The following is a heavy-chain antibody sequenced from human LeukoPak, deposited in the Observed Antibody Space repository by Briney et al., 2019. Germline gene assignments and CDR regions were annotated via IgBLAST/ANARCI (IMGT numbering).Heavy chain of an antibody. D-gene: IGHD4-11*01. CDR2: IYYSGST. CDR3: ARLDYSNYLGYYYYYTDV. J-gene: IGHJ6*03. CDR1: GGSISSSSYY. Sequence: SETLSLTCTVSGGSISSSSYYWGWIRQPPGKGLEWIGSIYYSGSTYYNPSLKSRVTISVDTSKNQFSLKLSSVTAADTAVYYCARLDYSNYLGYYYYYTDVWGKGTTVTVSS. V-gene: IGHV4-39*01.